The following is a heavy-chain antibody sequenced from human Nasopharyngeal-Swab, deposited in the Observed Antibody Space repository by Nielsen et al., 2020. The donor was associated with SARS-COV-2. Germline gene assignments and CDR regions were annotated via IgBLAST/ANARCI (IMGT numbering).Heavy chain of an antibody. D-gene: IGHD3-10*01. CDR3: AREGPAIWFGEYETSKSGMDV. V-gene: IGHV4-59*01. Sequence: APGVRLAWVGDIYYSGSTNYNPSLKSRVTISVDTSKNQFSLKLSSVTAADTAVYYCAREGPAIWFGEYETSKSGMDVWGQGTTVTVSS. J-gene: IGHJ6*02. CDR2: IYYSGST.